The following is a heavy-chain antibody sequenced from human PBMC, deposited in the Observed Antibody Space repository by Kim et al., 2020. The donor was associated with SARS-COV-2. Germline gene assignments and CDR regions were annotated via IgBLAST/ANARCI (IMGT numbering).Heavy chain of an antibody. CDR3: ARGGRFPRGVNKYYYYGMGV. V-gene: IGHV4-34*01. Sequence: SETLSLTCAVYGGSFSGYYWSWIRQPPGKGLEWIGEINHSGSTNYNPSLKSRVTISVDTSKNQFSLKLSSVTAADTAVYYCARGGRFPRGVNKYYYYGMGVWGQGTTVTVSS. J-gene: IGHJ6*02. CDR1: GGSFSGYY. D-gene: IGHD3-10*01. CDR2: INHSGST.